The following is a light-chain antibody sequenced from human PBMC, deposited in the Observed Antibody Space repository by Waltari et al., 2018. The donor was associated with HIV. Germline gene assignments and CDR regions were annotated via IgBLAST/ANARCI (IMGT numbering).Light chain of an antibody. CDR1: QAIDNY. CDR3: QQYYAFPRT. Sequence: VFWMTQAPALLSPSTGDKVNITWRLSQAIDNYLAWYQQMPGKAPNLLIYGASTLQSGVPSRISGSGSGTDFTLTISCLQPEDFAVYYCQQYYAFPRTFGHGTKVEVK. J-gene: IGKJ1*01. V-gene: IGKV1D-8*01. CDR2: GAS.